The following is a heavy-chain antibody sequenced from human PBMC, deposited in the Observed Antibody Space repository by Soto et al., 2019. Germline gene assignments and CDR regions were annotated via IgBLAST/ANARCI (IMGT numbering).Heavy chain of an antibody. CDR2: IIPIFGTA. Sequence: QVQLVQSGAEVKKPGSSVKVSCKASGGTFSSYAISWVRQAPGQGLEWMGGIIPIFGTANYAQKFQVRGTITADYSTSTAYMELSSLRSVDTAVYYCASRDDELMPFGYWGQGNLVTVST. V-gene: IGHV1-69*01. CDR3: ASRDDELMPFGY. D-gene: IGHD2-2*01. CDR1: GGTFSSYA. J-gene: IGHJ4*02.